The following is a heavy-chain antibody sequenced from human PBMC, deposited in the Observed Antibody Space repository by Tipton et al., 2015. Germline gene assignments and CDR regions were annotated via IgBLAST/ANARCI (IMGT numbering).Heavy chain of an antibody. V-gene: IGHV3-53*01. D-gene: IGHD1-26*01. CDR3: AKGSVGGSYPARFDY. Sequence: SLRLSCAASGFSVRGNDMSWVRQAPGQGLEWVSFISTEGTTIYADSVKGRFTISRDTSKNTLYLQMHNLGVEDTAVYYCAKGSVGGSYPARFDYWGQGTLVTVSS. CDR2: ISTEGTT. J-gene: IGHJ4*02. CDR1: GFSVRGND.